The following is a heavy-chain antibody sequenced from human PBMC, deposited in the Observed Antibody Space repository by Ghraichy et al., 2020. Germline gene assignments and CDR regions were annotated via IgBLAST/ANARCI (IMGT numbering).Heavy chain of an antibody. V-gene: IGHV3-15*01. CDR3: AFGHSYGFAY. CDR2: IKSKADGETT. D-gene: IGHD5-18*01. Sequence: ESLNISCEASGSIFSNAWMNWVRQAPGKGLEWVGRIKSKADGETTPYAAAVKGRLTISRDDSQNTVFLQMNSLKTEDTAVYYCAFGHSYGFAYWGQGALVTFSS. J-gene: IGHJ4*02. CDR1: GSIFSNAW.